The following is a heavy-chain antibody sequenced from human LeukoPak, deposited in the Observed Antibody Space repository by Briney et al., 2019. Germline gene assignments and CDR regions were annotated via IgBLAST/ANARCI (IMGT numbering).Heavy chain of an antibody. CDR2: ISGSGGST. D-gene: IGHD3-22*01. Sequence: PGGSLRLSCAASGFTFSSYAMSWVRQAPGKGLEWVSAISGSGGSTYYADSVKGRFTISRDNSKNTLYLQMNSLRAEDTAVYYCAKDGGYDSMISSVYWGQGTLVTVSP. J-gene: IGHJ4*02. V-gene: IGHV3-23*01. CDR1: GFTFSSYA. CDR3: AKDGGYDSMISSVY.